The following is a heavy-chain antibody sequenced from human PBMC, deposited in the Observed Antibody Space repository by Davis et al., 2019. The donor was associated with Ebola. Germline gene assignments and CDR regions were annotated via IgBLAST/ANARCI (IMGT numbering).Heavy chain of an antibody. V-gene: IGHV3-30*01. D-gene: IGHD3-10*01. CDR2: ISSDGTNK. CDR3: VRGSQYYYYYMDV. J-gene: IGHJ6*03. CDR1: EFTFSAYA. Sequence: GGSLRLSCVASEFTFSAYAMHWVRQAPGKGLEWVAVISSDGTNKYYPDSVKGRFTISRDKSKNTLYLQINGLGAEDTAVYYCVRGSQYYYYYMDVWGTGTTVTVSS.